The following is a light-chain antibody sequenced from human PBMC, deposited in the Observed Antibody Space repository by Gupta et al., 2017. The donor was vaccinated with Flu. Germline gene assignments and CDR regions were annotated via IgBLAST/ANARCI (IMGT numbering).Light chain of an antibody. J-gene: IGKJ2*01. CDR1: QSLLHSNGFNY. V-gene: IGKV2-28*01. Sequence: DIVMTQPPVSLPVTPGEPASISCRSSQSLLHSNGFNYVNWYLQKAGQSPKLLIYLASNRASGVPDRFSGSGSGTDFTLKISRVEAEDLGVYYCMQRLQIPYTFGQGSKLEIK. CDR2: LAS. CDR3: MQRLQIPYT.